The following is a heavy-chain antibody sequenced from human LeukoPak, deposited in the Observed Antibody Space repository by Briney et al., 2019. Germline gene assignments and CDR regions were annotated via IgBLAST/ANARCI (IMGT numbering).Heavy chain of an antibody. V-gene: IGHV1-18*01. J-gene: IGHJ4*02. CDR3: ASDLLRYFDWLVDY. CDR1: GYTSTSYG. D-gene: IGHD3-9*01. Sequence: ASVKVSCKASGYTSTSYGISWVRQAPGQGGEWMGWISAYNGNTNYAQKLQGRVTMTTDTSTSTAYMELRSLRSDDTAVYYCASDLLRYFDWLVDYWGQRTLVTVSS. CDR2: ISAYNGNT.